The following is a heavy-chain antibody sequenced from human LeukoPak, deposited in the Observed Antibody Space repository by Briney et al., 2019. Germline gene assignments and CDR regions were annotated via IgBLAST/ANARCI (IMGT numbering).Heavy chain of an antibody. D-gene: IGHD2-21*01. J-gene: IGHJ4*02. CDR2: IYENGGTT. CDR3: AKDFRIGYSAHFDY. CDR1: GFTFRSHA. Sequence: GGSLRLSCVGSGFTFRSHAMSWVRQAPEKGLEFVSGIYENGGTTYYADSVKGRFSIPRDNSKNTLYLQMDSLRGEDTAVYYCAKDFRIGYSAHFDYWGQAALVTVSS. V-gene: IGHV3-23*01.